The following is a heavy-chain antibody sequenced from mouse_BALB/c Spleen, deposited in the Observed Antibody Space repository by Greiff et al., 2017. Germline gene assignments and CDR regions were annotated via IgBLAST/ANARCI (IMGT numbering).Heavy chain of an antibody. J-gene: IGHJ3*01. CDR3: ARQSNWAFAY. D-gene: IGHD4-1*01. V-gene: IGHV1-63*01. CDR2: IYPGSGNT. Sequence: QVQLQQSGAELVRPGPSVTISCKASGYAFTNYWLGWVKQRPGHGLEWIGDIYPGSGNTYYNEKFKGKATLTADKSSSTAYMQRSSLTSEDSAVYCCARQSNWAFAYWGQGTLVTVSA. CDR1: GYAFTNYW.